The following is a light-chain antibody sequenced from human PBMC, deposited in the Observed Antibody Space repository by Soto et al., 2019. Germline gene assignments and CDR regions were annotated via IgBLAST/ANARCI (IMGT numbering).Light chain of an antibody. J-gene: IGKJ5*01. CDR3: QQRGTWPH. Sequence: EIVLTQSPATLSLSPGERATLSCRASQSISNYLTWYQHKPGQAPRLLIYDASTLATGIPARFSGSGSGTDFTLTISSLEPEDFATYFCQQRGTWPHFGQGTRLEIK. CDR1: QSISNY. CDR2: DAS. V-gene: IGKV3-11*01.